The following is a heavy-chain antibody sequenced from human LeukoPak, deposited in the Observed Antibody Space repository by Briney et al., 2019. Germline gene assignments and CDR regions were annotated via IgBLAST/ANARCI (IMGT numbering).Heavy chain of an antibody. CDR3: ARGGQLWAHFDF. D-gene: IGHD5-18*01. V-gene: IGHV3-48*03. Sequence: GGSLRLSCTASGFTFGDYSMNWVRQAPGKGLEWLSYISSDGRFTHYTDSVKGRFTISRDNAKNSLYLQMNTLRAEDRALYYCARGGQLWAHFDFWGQGTLVTVSS. CDR2: ISSDGRFT. CDR1: GFTFGDYS. J-gene: IGHJ4*02.